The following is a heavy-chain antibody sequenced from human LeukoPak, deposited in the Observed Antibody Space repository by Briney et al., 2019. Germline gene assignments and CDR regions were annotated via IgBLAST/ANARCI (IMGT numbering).Heavy chain of an antibody. J-gene: IGHJ5*02. D-gene: IGHD3-10*01. CDR1: GGSISSYY. Sequence: SETLSLTCTVSGGSISSYYWSWIRLPPGKGLEWIGYIYYSGSTNYNPSLKSRVTISVDTSKNQFSLKLSSVTAADTAVYYCARDRLAIITWGQGTLVTVSS. V-gene: IGHV4-59*12. CDR2: IYYSGST. CDR3: ARDRLAIIT.